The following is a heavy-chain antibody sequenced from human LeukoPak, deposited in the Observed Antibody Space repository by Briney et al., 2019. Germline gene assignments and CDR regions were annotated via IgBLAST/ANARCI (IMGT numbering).Heavy chain of an antibody. CDR2: ISYDGSNK. CDR3: AKVQYYHDSSGYYFDY. CDR1: GFTFSSYG. D-gene: IGHD3-22*01. V-gene: IGHV3-30*18. Sequence: PGGSLRLSCAASGFTFSSYGMHWVRQAPGKRLEWVAVISYDGSNKYYADSVKGRFTISRDNSKNTLYLQMNSLRAEDTAVYYCAKVQYYHDSSGYYFDYWGQGTLVTVSS. J-gene: IGHJ4*02.